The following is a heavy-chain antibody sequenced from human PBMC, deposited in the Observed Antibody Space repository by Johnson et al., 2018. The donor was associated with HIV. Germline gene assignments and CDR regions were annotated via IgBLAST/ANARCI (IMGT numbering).Heavy chain of an antibody. Sequence: QMQLVESGGGVVQPGGSLRLSCAASGFTFSSYGMHWVRQAPGKGLEWVAFIRYDGSNKYYEDSVMGRFTISRDTSKNTLYLQMNSLRGDDTAVYYCTRVSSTSWALDIWGQGTLVTVSS. CDR3: TRVSSTSWALDI. J-gene: IGHJ3*02. V-gene: IGHV3-30*02. CDR1: GFTFSSYG. CDR2: IRYDGSNK. D-gene: IGHD2-15*01.